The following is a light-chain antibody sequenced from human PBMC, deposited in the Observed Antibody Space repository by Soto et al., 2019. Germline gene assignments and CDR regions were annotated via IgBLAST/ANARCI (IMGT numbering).Light chain of an antibody. CDR3: SSYTSSTTRV. V-gene: IGLV2-14*01. CDR2: EVS. J-gene: IGLJ3*02. Sequence: QSVLTQPASVSGSPGQSITISCTGTSSDVGGYNYVSWYQQHPGKAPKLIIYEVSNRPSGVSNRFSGSKSGNTASLTISGLQAEDEADYYCSSYTSSTTRVLGGGTKLTVL. CDR1: SSDVGGYNY.